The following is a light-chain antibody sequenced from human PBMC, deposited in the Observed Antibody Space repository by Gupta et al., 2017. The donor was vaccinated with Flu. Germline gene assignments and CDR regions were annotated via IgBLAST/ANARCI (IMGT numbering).Light chain of an antibody. CDR3: MQALQTPYT. J-gene: IGKJ2*01. V-gene: IGKV2-28*01. CDR1: QSLLHSNGYNY. Sequence: VTPGEPASISCRSSQSLLHSNGYNYLDWYLQKPGQSPQLLIYLGSNRASRVPDRFSGSGSGTDFTLKISRVEAEDVGVYYCMQALQTPYTFGQGTKLEIK. CDR2: LGS.